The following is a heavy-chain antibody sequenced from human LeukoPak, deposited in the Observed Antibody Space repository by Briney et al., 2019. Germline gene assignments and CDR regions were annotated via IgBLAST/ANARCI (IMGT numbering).Heavy chain of an antibody. CDR2: ISSNGGST. CDR1: GLTFSRDA. Sequence: GGSLRLSCSASGLTFSRDAMHWVRQAPGKGLEYVSAISSNGGSTYYADSVKGRFTISRDNSKNTLYLQMNSLRAEDTAVYYCASARGSNYGSLGDWGQGTLVTVSS. CDR3: ASARGSNYGSLGD. J-gene: IGHJ4*02. D-gene: IGHD5-18*01. V-gene: IGHV3-64*04.